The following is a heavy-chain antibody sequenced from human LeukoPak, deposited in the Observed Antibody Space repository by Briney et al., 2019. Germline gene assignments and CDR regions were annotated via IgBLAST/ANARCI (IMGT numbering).Heavy chain of an antibody. V-gene: IGHV3-13*01. J-gene: IGHJ4*02. Sequence: PGGSLRLSCAASGFTFSSYDMHWVHQATGKGLEWVSAIGTASDTYYPGSVKGRFTISRENAKSSLYLQMNSLRAGDTAVYYCARDNSGSFDYWGQGTLVTVSS. CDR2: IGTASDT. CDR3: ARDNSGSFDY. D-gene: IGHD5-12*01. CDR1: GFTFSSYD.